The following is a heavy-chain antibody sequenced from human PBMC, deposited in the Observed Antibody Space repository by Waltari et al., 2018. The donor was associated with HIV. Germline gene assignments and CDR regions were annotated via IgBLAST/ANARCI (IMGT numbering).Heavy chain of an antibody. J-gene: IGHJ4*02. Sequence: QVQLVQSGAEVKKPGASVKVSCKASGYTFTSYDINWVRQATGQGLEWMGGMNPNRGNEGDAQTFQGRVTMTRNTSISTAYMELSSLRSEDTAVYYCARGGVVVVAANDYWGQGTLVTVSS. CDR2: MNPNRGNE. CDR1: GYTFTSYD. V-gene: IGHV1-8*01. CDR3: ARGGVVVVAANDY. D-gene: IGHD2-15*01.